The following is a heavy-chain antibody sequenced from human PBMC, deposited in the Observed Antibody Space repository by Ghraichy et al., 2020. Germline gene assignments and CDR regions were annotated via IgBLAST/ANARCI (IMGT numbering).Heavy chain of an antibody. D-gene: IGHD6-13*01. CDR1: GFTFSSYA. CDR3: AKVAISSSWSRSFFDY. J-gene: IGHJ4*02. Sequence: GGSLRLSCAASGFTFSSYAMSWVRQAPGKGLEWVSAISGSGGSTYYADSVKGRFTISRDNSKNTLYLQMNSLRADDTAVYYCAKVAISSSWSRSFFDYWGQGTLVTVSS. V-gene: IGHV3-23*01. CDR2: ISGSGGST.